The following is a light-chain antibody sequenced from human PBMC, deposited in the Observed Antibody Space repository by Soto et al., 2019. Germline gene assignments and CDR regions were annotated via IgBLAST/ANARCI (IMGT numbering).Light chain of an antibody. Sequence: EKVVTQAPAHLSVAPGERVTPSCRASQTVSSNLAWYQQKPGQAPRLLIYDASTRATGIPARFSGSGSGTEFTLTISSQQSEDFAVYYCQQYNKWPLITFGQGTRLEIK. J-gene: IGKJ5*01. CDR3: QQYNKWPLIT. CDR2: DAS. CDR1: QTVSSN. V-gene: IGKV3-15*01.